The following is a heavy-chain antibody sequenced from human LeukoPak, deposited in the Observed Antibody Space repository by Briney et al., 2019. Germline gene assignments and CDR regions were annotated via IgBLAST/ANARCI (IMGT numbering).Heavy chain of an antibody. J-gene: IGHJ4*02. Sequence: GGSLRLSCAASGFTFSSYWMSWVRQAPGKGLEWVANIKQDGSEKYYVDSVKGRFTISRDNAKNSLYLQMNSLRAEDTAVYYCARDAGYSNYEGIDYWGQGTLVTVSS. V-gene: IGHV3-7*01. D-gene: IGHD4-11*01. CDR2: IKQDGSEK. CDR3: ARDAGYSNYEGIDY. CDR1: GFTFSSYW.